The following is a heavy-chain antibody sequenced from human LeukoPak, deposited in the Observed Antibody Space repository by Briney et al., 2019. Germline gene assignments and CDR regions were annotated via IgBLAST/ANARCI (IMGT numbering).Heavy chain of an antibody. D-gene: IGHD3-9*01. Sequence: GGSLRLSCAASGFTFSSYAMSWVRQAPGKGLEWVSAISGSGGSTYYADSAKGRFTISRDNSKNTLYLQMNSLRAEDTAVYYCAADYDILTGYSPKAFDIWGQGTMVTVSS. CDR3: AADYDILTGYSPKAFDI. CDR1: GFTFSSYA. J-gene: IGHJ3*02. V-gene: IGHV3-23*01. CDR2: ISGSGGST.